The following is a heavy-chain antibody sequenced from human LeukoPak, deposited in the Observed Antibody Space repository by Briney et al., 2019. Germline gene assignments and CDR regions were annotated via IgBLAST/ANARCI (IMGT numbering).Heavy chain of an antibody. CDR2: IIPVFGTT. CDR1: GGTFSSYA. D-gene: IGHD3-22*01. Sequence: ASVKVSCKASGGTFSSYAVSWVRQTPGQGLEWLGGIIPVFGTTTYAQKFQDKVTMTADKSTNTAYLQIRSLTSDDAAVYYCARCSPGDSSNFYAVLQYWGQGTQVTVST. V-gene: IGHV1-69*06. CDR3: ARCSPGDSSNFYAVLQY. J-gene: IGHJ4*02.